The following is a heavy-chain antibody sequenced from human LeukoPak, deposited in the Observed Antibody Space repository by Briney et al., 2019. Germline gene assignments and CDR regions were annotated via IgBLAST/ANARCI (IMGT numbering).Heavy chain of an antibody. Sequence: ASVRVSCKGSGNTFSGSYVHWVRQAPGQGLEWMGWINPNSGGTNYAQKFQGRVTMTRDTSISTAYMELSGLRSDDTAVYYCARGDAFDIWGQGKMVTVSS. CDR3: ARGDAFDI. J-gene: IGHJ3*02. CDR2: INPNSGGT. V-gene: IGHV1-2*02. CDR1: GNTFSGSY.